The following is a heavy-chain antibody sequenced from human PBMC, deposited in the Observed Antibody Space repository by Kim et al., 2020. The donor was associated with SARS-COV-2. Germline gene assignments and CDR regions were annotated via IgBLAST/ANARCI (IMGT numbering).Heavy chain of an antibody. V-gene: IGHV3-15*01. CDR2: IKSKTDGGTA. J-gene: IGHJ3*01. CDR3: TTEPYYDFSV. CDR1: GFTFNKAW. Sequence: GGSLRLSCAASGFTFNKAWMSRVRQAPGKGLEWDGRIKSKTDGGTADYTAPVQGRSTMSRDDLINTLYQQMNNMKTEDTAVYYCTTEPYYDFSVWGQGT. D-gene: IGHD3-3*01.